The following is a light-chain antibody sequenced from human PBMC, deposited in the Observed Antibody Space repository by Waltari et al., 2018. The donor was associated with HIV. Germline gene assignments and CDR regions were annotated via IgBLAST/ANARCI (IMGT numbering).Light chain of an antibody. Sequence: QSALTQPASVSGSPGQSITISCTGTSSDVGGYHYVSWYQQHPGKAPKLRFYDVSKRPSGVSNRCSGSKSGNTASLTISGLQAEDEADYYCCSYAGSSTFEVFGTGTKVTVL. V-gene: IGLV2-23*02. CDR1: SSDVGGYHY. CDR2: DVS. CDR3: CSYAGSSTFEV. J-gene: IGLJ1*01.